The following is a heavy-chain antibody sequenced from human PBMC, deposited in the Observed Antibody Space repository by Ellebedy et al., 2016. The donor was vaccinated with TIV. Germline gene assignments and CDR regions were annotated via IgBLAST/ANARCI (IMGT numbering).Heavy chain of an antibody. Sequence: SETLSLTXTVSGGSVSRYVWSWIRPPAGKGLEWMGRFFTSGSFNYNPSLMSRVTMSVVTSKNQISLRLNSVTAADTTVYYCATFNQYYTYLGVWGKGTTVTVSS. V-gene: IGHV4-4*07. CDR1: GGSVSRYV. CDR2: FFTSGSF. D-gene: IGHD1-14*01. CDR3: ATFNQYYTYLGV. J-gene: IGHJ6*03.